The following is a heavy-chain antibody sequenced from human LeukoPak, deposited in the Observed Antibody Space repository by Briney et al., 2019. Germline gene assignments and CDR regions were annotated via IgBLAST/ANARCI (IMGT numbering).Heavy chain of an antibody. CDR1: GYTFTSYG. CDR2: ISAYNGNT. CDR3: ARDNYCSSTSCYKPPQPLDY. D-gene: IGHD2-2*02. V-gene: IGHV1-18*01. J-gene: IGHJ4*02. Sequence: SVKVSCKASGYTFTSYGISWVRQAPGQGLEWMGWISAYNGNTNYAQKLQGRVTMTTDTSTSTAYMELRSLRSDDTAVYYCARDNYCSSTSCYKPPQPLDYWGQGTLVTVSS.